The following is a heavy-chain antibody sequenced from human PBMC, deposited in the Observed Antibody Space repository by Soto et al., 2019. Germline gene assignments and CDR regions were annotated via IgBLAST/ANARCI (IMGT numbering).Heavy chain of an antibody. Sequence: SETLSLTCAVYGGSFSSYYWNLIRQSPGKGLEWIGEVNHSGSTNYNPSLKSRVTLSVDTSKNQFSLRLTSVTAADTGIYYCPRGRYSSGWRDYYYFGLDVWGQGTTVTVSS. V-gene: IGHV4-34*01. CDR2: VNHSGST. D-gene: IGHD6-19*01. CDR1: GGSFSSYY. J-gene: IGHJ6*02. CDR3: PRGRYSSGWRDYYYFGLDV.